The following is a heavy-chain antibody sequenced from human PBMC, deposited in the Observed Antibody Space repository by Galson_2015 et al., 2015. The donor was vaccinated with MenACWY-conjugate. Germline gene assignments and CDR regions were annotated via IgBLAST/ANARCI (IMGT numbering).Heavy chain of an antibody. CDR2: IYYSGST. J-gene: IGHJ3*02. D-gene: IGHD2-2*01. V-gene: IGHV4-39*01. CDR1: GGSISRSSSY. Sequence: LSLTCTVSGGSISRSSSYWDWIRQPPGRGPEWIGAIYYSGSTYYNSSLKSRVTISVDTSQNQFSLNLSSVTAADTAMYYCARHDRTAPARSGAFDIWGRGTMVTVSS. CDR3: ARHDRTAPARSGAFDI.